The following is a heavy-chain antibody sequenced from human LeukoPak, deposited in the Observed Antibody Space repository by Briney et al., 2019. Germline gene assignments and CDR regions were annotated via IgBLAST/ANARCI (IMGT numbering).Heavy chain of an antibody. J-gene: IGHJ4*02. CDR2: INPNTGGT. V-gene: IGHV1-2*02. CDR3: ASYPRYSNSPPFDY. CDR1: GYTFTGYY. D-gene: IGHD6-13*01. Sequence: GASVKVSCKASGYTFTGYYMRWVRQAPGQGLEWMGWINPNTGGTNYAQKFQGRVTMTRNTTISTAYMELSRLTSDDTAVYYCASYPRYSNSPPFDYWGQGTLVSVSS.